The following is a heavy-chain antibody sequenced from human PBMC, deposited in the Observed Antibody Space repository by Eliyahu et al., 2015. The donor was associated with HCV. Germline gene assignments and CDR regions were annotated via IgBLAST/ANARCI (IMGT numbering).Heavy chain of an antibody. J-gene: IGHJ3*02. V-gene: IGHV3-53*01. D-gene: IGHD2-2*01. Sequence: EVQLVESGGGLIQPGGSLRLSCAASGFTVSSNYMSWVRQAPGKGLEWVSVIYSGGSTYYADSVKGRFTISRDNSKNTLYLQMNSLRAEDTAVYYCARGIDIVVVLAASPAVGAFDIWGQGTMVTVSS. CDR2: IYSGGST. CDR1: GFTVSSNY. CDR3: ARGIDIVVVLAASPAVGAFDI.